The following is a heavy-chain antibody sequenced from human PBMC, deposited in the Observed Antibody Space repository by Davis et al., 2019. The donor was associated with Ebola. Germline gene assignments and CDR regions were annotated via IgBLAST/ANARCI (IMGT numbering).Heavy chain of an antibody. CDR2: ISAYNGNT. Sequence: AASVQASCKASGYTFISYGISWVRQAPGQGLEWMGWISAYNGNTNYAQKLQGRVTMTTDTSTSTAYMELRSLRSDDTAVYYCARDWLYDSSGYYVDYWGQGTLVTVSS. D-gene: IGHD3-22*01. CDR3: ARDWLYDSSGYYVDY. V-gene: IGHV1-18*04. J-gene: IGHJ4*02. CDR1: GYTFISYG.